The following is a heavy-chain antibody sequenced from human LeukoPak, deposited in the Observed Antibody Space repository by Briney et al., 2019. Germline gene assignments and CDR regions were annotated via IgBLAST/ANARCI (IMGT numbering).Heavy chain of an antibody. CDR3: ARDQVGP. J-gene: IGHJ5*02. Sequence: PGGSLRLSCTASGSTFSDYWMHWVRQAPGKGLVWVSRVKSDGSYTNYADSVKGRFTISRDNAKNMLFLGMNSLRVDDTAVYYCARDQVGPWGQGTLVTVSS. CDR1: GSTFSDYW. V-gene: IGHV3-74*01. D-gene: IGHD1-26*01. CDR2: VKSDGSYT.